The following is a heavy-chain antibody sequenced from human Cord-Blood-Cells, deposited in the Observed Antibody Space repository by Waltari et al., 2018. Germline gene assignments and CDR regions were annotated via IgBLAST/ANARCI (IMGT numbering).Heavy chain of an antibody. Sequence: EVQLVESGGGLVQPGGSLQLSCAASWFPFSGSALPWAPQASGQGLEWVGRIRSRANSYATAYAASVKGRFTISRDDSKNTAYLQMNSLKTEDTAVYYCTSQQVGATKACYWGQGTLVTVSS. V-gene: IGHV3-73*02. CDR2: IRSRANSYAT. CDR1: WFPFSGSA. CDR3: TSQQVGATKACY. D-gene: IGHD1-26*01. J-gene: IGHJ4*02.